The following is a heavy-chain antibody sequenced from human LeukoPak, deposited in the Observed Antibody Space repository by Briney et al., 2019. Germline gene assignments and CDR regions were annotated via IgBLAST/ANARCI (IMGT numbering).Heavy chain of an antibody. Sequence: SETLSLTCAVNGGSFSGFYWSWIRQPPGKGLEWIGQISPSGGTIYNPSLESRVTISIDTTKKHFFLKLKSVTAADTAVYFCARGYGDFRVEGRYFHSWGQGTLVTVSS. CDR3: ARGYGDFRVEGRYFHS. CDR1: GGSFSGFY. CDR2: ISPSGGT. J-gene: IGHJ4*02. V-gene: IGHV4-34*01. D-gene: IGHD4-17*01.